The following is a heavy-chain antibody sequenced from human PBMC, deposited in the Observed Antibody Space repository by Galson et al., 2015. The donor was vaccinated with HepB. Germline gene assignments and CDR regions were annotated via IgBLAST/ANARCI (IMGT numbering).Heavy chain of an antibody. D-gene: IGHD6-6*01. CDR3: AHRRDSSSEGAFDI. Sequence: PALVKPTQTLTLTCTFSGFSLSTSGVGVDWIRQPPGKALEWLALIYWDDDKRYSPSLKSRLTITKDSSKNQVVLTMINVDPVDTATYYCAHRRDSSSEGAFDIWGQGTMVTVSS. CDR1: GFSLSTSGVG. V-gene: IGHV2-5*02. J-gene: IGHJ3*02. CDR2: IYWDDDK.